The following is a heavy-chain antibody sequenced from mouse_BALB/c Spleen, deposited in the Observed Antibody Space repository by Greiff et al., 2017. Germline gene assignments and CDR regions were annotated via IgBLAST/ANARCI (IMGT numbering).Heavy chain of an antibody. CDR3: ARGGIYYEYYFDY. V-gene: IGHV3-6*02. D-gene: IGHD2-4*01. CDR2: ISYDGSN. J-gene: IGHJ2*01. CDR1: GYSITSGYY. Sequence: EVQLQESGPGLVKPSQSLSLTCSVTGYSITSGYYWNWIRQFPGNKLEWMGYISYDGSNNYNPSLKNRISITRDTSKNQFFLKLNSVTTEDTATYYCARGGIYYEYYFDYWGQGTTLTVSS.